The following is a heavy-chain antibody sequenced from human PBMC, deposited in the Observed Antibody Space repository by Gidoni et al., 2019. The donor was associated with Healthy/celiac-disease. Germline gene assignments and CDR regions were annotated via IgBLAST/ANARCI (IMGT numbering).Heavy chain of an antibody. CDR3: AKSGGDYSGSLPF. Sequence: QVQLVESGGGVVQPGRSMRLSGAASGLTFSGYGRHWVRQAPGKGLEWVAVISYDGSNKYYADSVKGRFTISRDKSKNTLYLQMNSLRAEDTAVYYCAKSGGDYSGSLPFWGQGTLVTVSS. V-gene: IGHV3-30*18. J-gene: IGHJ4*02. D-gene: IGHD1-26*01. CDR2: ISYDGSNK. CDR1: GLTFSGYG.